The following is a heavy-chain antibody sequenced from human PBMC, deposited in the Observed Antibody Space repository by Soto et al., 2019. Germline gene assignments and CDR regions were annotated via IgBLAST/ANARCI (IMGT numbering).Heavy chain of an antibody. CDR1: GGSFSGYY. J-gene: IGHJ4*02. CDR3: ARVYGYYDILPGHKYSPNLTSGFDY. D-gene: IGHD3-9*01. CDR2: INHSGST. Sequence: SETLSLTGAVYGGSFSGYYWSWIRQPPGTXLXXIGGINHSGSTTHNPQPTSRVTIQAATSKNTSSLKLSSVTAPDTAVYHCARVYGYYDILPGHKYSPNLTSGFDYWGQGTLVTVSS. V-gene: IGHV4-34*01.